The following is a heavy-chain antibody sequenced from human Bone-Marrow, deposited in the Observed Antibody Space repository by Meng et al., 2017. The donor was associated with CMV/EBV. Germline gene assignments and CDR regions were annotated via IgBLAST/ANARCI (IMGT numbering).Heavy chain of an antibody. D-gene: IGHD2-2*01. Sequence: GGSLRLSCAASGFTFSSYEMNWVRQAPGKGLEWVSYISSSGSTIYYADSVKGRFTISRDNAESSLYLQMNSLRAEDTAVYYCASLTCSTPTCHWAAFDIWGQGTLVTVSS. V-gene: IGHV3-48*03. J-gene: IGHJ3*02. CDR2: ISSSGSTI. CDR1: GFTFSSYE. CDR3: ASLTCSTPTCHWAAFDI.